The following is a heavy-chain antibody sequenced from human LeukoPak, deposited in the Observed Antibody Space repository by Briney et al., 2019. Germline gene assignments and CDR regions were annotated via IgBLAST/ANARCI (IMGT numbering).Heavy chain of an antibody. CDR2: INHSGST. V-gene: IGHV4-34*01. CDR1: GGSFSGYY. CDR3: AKSNGYGLVDI. Sequence: PSETLSLTCAVYGGSFSGYYWSWIRQPPGKGLEWIGEINHSGSTNYNPSLKSRVTISVDTSRNQFSLKLNSVTAADAAVYYCAKSNGYGLVDIWGQGTMVTVSS. J-gene: IGHJ3*02. D-gene: IGHD3-10*01.